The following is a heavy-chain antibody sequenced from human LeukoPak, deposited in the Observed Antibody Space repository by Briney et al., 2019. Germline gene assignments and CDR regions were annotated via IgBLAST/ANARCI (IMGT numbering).Heavy chain of an antibody. J-gene: IGHJ4*02. D-gene: IGHD6-19*01. CDR1: GYTFTGYY. CDR2: INPNSGGT. V-gene: IGHV1-2*02. CDR3: ARAPGSAGQYYFDY. Sequence: GASVKVSCKASGYTFTGYYMHWVRQAPGQGLEWMGWINPNSGGTNYAQKFQGRVTITRDTSTSTAYMELRSLRSDDTAVYYCARAPGSAGQYYFDYWGQGTLVTVSS.